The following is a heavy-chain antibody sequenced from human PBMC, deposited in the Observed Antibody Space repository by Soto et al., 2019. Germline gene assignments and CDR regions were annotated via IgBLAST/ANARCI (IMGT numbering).Heavy chain of an antibody. V-gene: IGHV3-23*01. J-gene: IGHJ4*01. CDR1: GFTFNSYT. CDR3: AKARCTGNSCYVPDY. Sequence: EVHLLQSGGGLVQPGGSLRLSCAASGFTFNSYTMAWVRQAPGKGLEWVSSISGSGSSPSYADSVQGRFIIYRDNSRTTLSLQMNRLRAEDTATYYCAKARCTGNSCYVPDYWGHGSLVTVSS. CDR2: ISGSGSSP. D-gene: IGHD2-8*02.